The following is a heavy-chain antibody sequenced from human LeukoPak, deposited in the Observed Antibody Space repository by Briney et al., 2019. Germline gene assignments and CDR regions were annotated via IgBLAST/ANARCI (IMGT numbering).Heavy chain of an antibody. CDR2: ISWNSGSI. CDR3: AKGSSGWSNYFDY. CDR1: GFTFDDYA. D-gene: IGHD6-19*01. Sequence: GGSLRLSCAASGFTFDDYAMHWVRQAPRKGLEWVSGISWNSGSIGYADSVKGRFTISRDNAKNSLYLQMNSLRAEDMALYYCAKGSSGWSNYFDYWGQGTLVTVSS. V-gene: IGHV3-9*03. J-gene: IGHJ4*02.